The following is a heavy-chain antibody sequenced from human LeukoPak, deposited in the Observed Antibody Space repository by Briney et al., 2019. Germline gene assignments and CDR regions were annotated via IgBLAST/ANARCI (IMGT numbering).Heavy chain of an antibody. CDR2: IKQDGSEK. Sequence: GVSLRLSCAASGFTFSSYWVSWVRQAPGKGLEWVANIKQDGSEKYYVDSVKGRFTISRDNAKNSLYLQMNSLRAEDTAVYYCARERRALLWFPQGYYGMDVWGQGTTVTVSS. CDR1: GFTFSSYW. CDR3: ARERRALLWFPQGYYGMDV. V-gene: IGHV3-7*01. J-gene: IGHJ6*02. D-gene: IGHD3-10*01.